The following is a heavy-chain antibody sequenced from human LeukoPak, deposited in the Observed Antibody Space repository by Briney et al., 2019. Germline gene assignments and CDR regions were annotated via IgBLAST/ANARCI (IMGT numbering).Heavy chain of an antibody. CDR1: GFTFSSYD. Sequence: GGSLRLSCAASGFTFSSYDMNWVRQAPGKGLEWVSSISSSSSYIYYADSVKGRFTISRDNAKNSLYLQMNSLRAEDTAVYYCARVPGLGKLDYWGQGTLVTVSS. CDR2: ISSSSSYI. J-gene: IGHJ4*02. V-gene: IGHV3-21*01. D-gene: IGHD7-27*01. CDR3: ARVPGLGKLDY.